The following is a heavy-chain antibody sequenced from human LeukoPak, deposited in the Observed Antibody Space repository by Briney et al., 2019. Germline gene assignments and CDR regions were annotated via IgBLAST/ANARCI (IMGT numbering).Heavy chain of an antibody. J-gene: IGHJ5*02. CDR3: ARGVGATKSDWFDP. CDR1: GFTFRTYW. D-gene: IGHD1-26*01. CDR2: IKQDGSEK. V-gene: IGHV3-7*03. Sequence: GGSLRLSCAASGFTFRTYWMSWVRQAPGKGLEWVANIKQDGSEKNYVDSVKGRFTISRDNTKNSLYLQMNSLRAEDTAVFYCARGVGATKSDWFDPWGQGTLVTVSS.